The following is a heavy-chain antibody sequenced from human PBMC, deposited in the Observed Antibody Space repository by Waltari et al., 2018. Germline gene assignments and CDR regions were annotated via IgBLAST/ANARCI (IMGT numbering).Heavy chain of an antibody. D-gene: IGHD6-13*01. CDR3: ARDGVAANIDP. V-gene: IGHV4-61*01. CDR1: GYSISSGYY. J-gene: IGHJ5*02. Sequence: QVQLQESGPGLVKPSETLSLTCAVSGYSISSGYYWSWIRQPPGKGLEWIGYIYYSGSTNYNPSLKSRVTISVDTSKNQFSLKLSSVTAADTAVYYCARDGVAANIDPWGQGTLVTVSS. CDR2: IYYSGST.